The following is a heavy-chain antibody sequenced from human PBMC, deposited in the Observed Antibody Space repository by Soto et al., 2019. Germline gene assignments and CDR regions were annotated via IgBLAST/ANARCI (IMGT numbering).Heavy chain of an antibody. D-gene: IGHD3-22*01. V-gene: IGHV4-31*03. Sequence: SETLSLTCTVSGGSISSGGYYWSWIRQHPGEGLEWIGYIYYSGSTYYNPSLKNRVTISVDTSKNQFSLKLSSVTAADTSVYYCARARSYYDSSGYSDYWGQGTLVTVSS. CDR1: GGSISSGGYY. J-gene: IGHJ4*02. CDR3: ARARSYYDSSGYSDY. CDR2: IYYSGST.